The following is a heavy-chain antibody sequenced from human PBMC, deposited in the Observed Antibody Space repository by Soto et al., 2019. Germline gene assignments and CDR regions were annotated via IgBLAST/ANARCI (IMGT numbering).Heavy chain of an antibody. CDR2: IKSKTDGGTT. J-gene: IGHJ4*02. D-gene: IGHD3-22*01. CDR1: GFTFSNAW. V-gene: IGHV3-15*07. Sequence: EVQLVESGGGLVKPGGSLRLSCAASGFTFSNAWMNWVRQAPGKGLEWVGRIKSKTDGGTTDYAAPVKCRFTISRDDSKNTLNLQMNSLKTEDTAVYYCTTEGYYYDSSGYYYPVDYWGQGTLVTVSS. CDR3: TTEGYYYDSSGYYYPVDY.